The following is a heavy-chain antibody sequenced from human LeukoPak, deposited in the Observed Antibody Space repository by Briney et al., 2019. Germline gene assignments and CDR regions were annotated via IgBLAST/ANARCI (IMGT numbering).Heavy chain of an antibody. CDR2: ISGSGGST. D-gene: IGHD2-15*01. V-gene: IGHV3-23*01. J-gene: IGHJ4*02. Sequence: GGSLRLSCAASRFTFSSYAMSWVRQAPGKGLEWVSAISGSGGSTYYADSVKGRFTISRDNSKNTLYLQMNSLRAEDTAVYFCAREDGYCSGGNCYSYFDSWGQGTLVTVSS. CDR1: RFTFSSYA. CDR3: AREDGYCSGGNCYSYFDS.